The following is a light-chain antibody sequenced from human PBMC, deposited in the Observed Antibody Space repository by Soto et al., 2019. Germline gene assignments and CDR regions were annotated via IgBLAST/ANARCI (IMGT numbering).Light chain of an antibody. V-gene: IGKV1-5*03. Sequence: DIQMTQSPPALSASVGDRVTITCRARQSIGIWVAWYQQKPGKAPKRLIYQASILESGVPSRFGGTRSGSEFTLTISSLQPDDFATSYCQQYSGIWTFGQGIKM. CDR1: QSIGIW. CDR3: QQYSGIWT. CDR2: QAS. J-gene: IGKJ1*01.